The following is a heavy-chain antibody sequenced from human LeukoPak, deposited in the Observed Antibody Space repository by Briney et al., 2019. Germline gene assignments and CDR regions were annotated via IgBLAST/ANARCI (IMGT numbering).Heavy chain of an antibody. Sequence: ASVKVSCRASGNTFTTYGISWVRQAPGQGLEWMGWISTYSGNTNLAQNLQGRVTMTTDTSTSTAYMELRSLRSDDTAVYYCARGLRRYFDYWGQGTLVTVSS. CDR2: ISTYSGNT. CDR3: ARGLRRYFDY. CDR1: GNTFTTYG. J-gene: IGHJ4*02. V-gene: IGHV1-18*01.